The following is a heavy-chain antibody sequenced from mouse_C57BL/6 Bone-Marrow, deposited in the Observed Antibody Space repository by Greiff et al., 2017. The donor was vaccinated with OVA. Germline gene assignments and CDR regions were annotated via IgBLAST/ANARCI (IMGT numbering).Heavy chain of an antibody. J-gene: IGHJ2*01. CDR1: GYTFTSYW. CDR3: ARSVRDYYGSSYAFDY. Sequence: QVQLKQPGAELVKPGASVKMSCKASGYTFTSYWITWVKQRPGQGLEWIGDIYPGSGSTNYNEKFKSKATLTVDTSSSTAYMQLSSLTSEDSAVYYCARSVRDYYGSSYAFDYWGQGTTLTVSS. CDR2: IYPGSGST. V-gene: IGHV1-55*01. D-gene: IGHD1-1*01.